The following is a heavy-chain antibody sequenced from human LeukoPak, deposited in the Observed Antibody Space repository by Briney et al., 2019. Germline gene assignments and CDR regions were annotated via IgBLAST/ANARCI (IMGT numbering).Heavy chain of an antibody. CDR3: ATTTTGTTGFYM. J-gene: IGHJ3*02. Sequence: QPGGSVTLFCAASGFTFSNYEMNWARQAPGKGLEWVSYISSSGGNIHYADSVKGRFTISRDNAKNSLYLQMNSLRAEDTAVYACATTTTGTTGFYMRGHGKMVTVSS. CDR2: ISSSGGNI. V-gene: IGHV3-48*03. CDR1: GFTFSNYE. D-gene: IGHD1-1*01.